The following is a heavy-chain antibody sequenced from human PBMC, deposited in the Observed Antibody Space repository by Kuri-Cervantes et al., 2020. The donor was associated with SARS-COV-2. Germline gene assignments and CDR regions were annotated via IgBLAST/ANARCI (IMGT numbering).Heavy chain of an antibody. V-gene: IGHV3-23*01. J-gene: IGHJ4*02. CDR1: GFTFSSYA. CDR3: AKRTSTGEYSIPSGPLDY. Sequence: GESLKISCAASGFTFSSYAMSWVRQAPGKGLEWVSAISGSGGSTYYADSVEGRFTISRDNSKNTLYLQTNSLRAEDTAVYYCAKRTSTGEYSIPSGPLDYWGQGTLVTGSS. CDR2: ISGSGGST. D-gene: IGHD6-6*01.